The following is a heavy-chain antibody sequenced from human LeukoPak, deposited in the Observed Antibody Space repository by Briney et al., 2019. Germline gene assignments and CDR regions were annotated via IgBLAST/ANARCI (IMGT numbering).Heavy chain of an antibody. V-gene: IGHV1-69*06. Sequence: GASVKVSCKASGGTFSSYAISWVRQAPGQGLEWMGGIIPIFGTANYAQKFQGRVTITADKSTSTAYMELSSLRSEDTAVYYCARILSSGWYFDYYYYMDVWGKGTTVTVSS. CDR2: IIPIFGTA. CDR3: ARILSSGWYFDYYYYMDV. D-gene: IGHD6-19*01. J-gene: IGHJ6*03. CDR1: GGTFSSYA.